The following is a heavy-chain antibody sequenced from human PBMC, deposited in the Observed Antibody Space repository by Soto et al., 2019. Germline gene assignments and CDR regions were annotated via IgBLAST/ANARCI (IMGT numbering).Heavy chain of an antibody. Sequence: EVQLVESGGGLIQPGGSLRLSCAASGFTVSSNYMSWVRQAPGKGLEWVSVIYSGGSTYYADFVKGRFTISRDNSKNTLYLHRNSLRAEDTAVYYCARGVHRGITRVPYGMDVWGQGTTVTVSS. CDR1: GFTVSSNY. D-gene: IGHD3-16*01. CDR3: ARGVHRGITRVPYGMDV. J-gene: IGHJ6*02. V-gene: IGHV3-53*01. CDR2: IYSGGST.